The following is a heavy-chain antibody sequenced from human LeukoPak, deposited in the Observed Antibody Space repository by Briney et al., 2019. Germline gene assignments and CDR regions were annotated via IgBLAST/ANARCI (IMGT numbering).Heavy chain of an antibody. CDR3: ARPSGLLDSHDAFDI. CDR1: GYTFTSYD. Sequence: GASVKVSCKASGYTFTSYDINWVRQAAGQGLEWMGWMNPNSGHTGYAQRFQGRVTMTRNTSISTAYMELSSLRSEDTAVYYCARPSGLLDSHDAFDIWGQGTMVTVSS. J-gene: IGHJ3*02. V-gene: IGHV1-8*02. CDR2: MNPNSGHT. D-gene: IGHD1-26*01.